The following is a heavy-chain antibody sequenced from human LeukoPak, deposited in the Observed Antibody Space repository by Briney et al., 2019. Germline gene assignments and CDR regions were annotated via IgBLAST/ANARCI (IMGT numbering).Heavy chain of an antibody. V-gene: IGHV4-59*01. CDR3: ARDLTWGYSSGLYYFDY. D-gene: IGHD6-19*01. CDR2: IHYSGSA. J-gene: IGHJ4*02. Sequence: SETLSLTCTVSAGSISTYYWSWIRQSPGKGLEWIGYIHYSGSADYNPSLKSRVTMSVDTSKNQFPLKVSSVTAADAAVYYCARDLTWGYSSGLYYFDYWGQGTLVTVSS. CDR1: AGSISTYY.